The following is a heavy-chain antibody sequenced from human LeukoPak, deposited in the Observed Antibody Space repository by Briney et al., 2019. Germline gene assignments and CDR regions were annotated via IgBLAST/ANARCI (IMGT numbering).Heavy chain of an antibody. CDR1: GGSISNYY. CDR3: ARAPGIAAAGTHFDF. J-gene: IGHJ4*02. CDR2: LYYSGSA. D-gene: IGHD6-13*01. Sequence: PSETLSLTCTVSGGSISNYYWSWTRQPPGKGLEWIGYLYYSGSANYNPSLKSRVTISLDTSKNQFSLKLSSVTAGDTAVYYCARAPGIAAAGTHFDFWGQGALVTVSS. V-gene: IGHV4-59*01.